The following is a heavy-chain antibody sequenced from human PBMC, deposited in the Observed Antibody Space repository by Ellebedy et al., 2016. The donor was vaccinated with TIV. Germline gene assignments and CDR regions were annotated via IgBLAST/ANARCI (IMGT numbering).Heavy chain of an antibody. CDR2: IRSKAYGGTT. Sequence: PGGSLRLSCTASGFTFGDYAMSWVRQAPGKGLEWVGFIRSKAYGGTTEYAASVKGRFTISRDDSKSIAYLQMNSLKTEDTAVYYCTSHYYYYCGMDVWGQGTTVTVSS. V-gene: IGHV3-49*04. J-gene: IGHJ6*02. CDR1: GFTFGDYA. CDR3: TSHYYYYCGMDV.